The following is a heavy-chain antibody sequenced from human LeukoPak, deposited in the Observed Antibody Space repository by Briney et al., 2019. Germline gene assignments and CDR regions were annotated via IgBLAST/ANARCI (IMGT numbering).Heavy chain of an antibody. CDR2: INPSGGST. J-gene: IGHJ5*02. V-gene: IGHV1-46*01. D-gene: IGHD3-10*01. CDR3: ASGQMVRGVLNWFDP. CDR1: GYTFTSYY. Sequence: ASVKVSCKASGYTFTSYYMHWVRQAPGQGLEWMGIINPSGGSTSYAQKFQGRVTMTRDTSTSTVYMELNSLRSEDTAVYYCASGQMVRGVLNWFDPWGQGTLVTVSS.